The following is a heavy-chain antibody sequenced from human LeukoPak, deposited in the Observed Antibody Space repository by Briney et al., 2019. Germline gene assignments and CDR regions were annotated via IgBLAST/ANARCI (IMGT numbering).Heavy chain of an antibody. J-gene: IGHJ5*02. CDR3: ARRYTSAALYYDSTSGNWFDP. V-gene: IGHV1-69*13. CDR2: IIPIFGTA. D-gene: IGHD3-22*01. CDR1: GGTFSSYA. Sequence: SVKVSCKASGGTFSSYAISWVRQAPGQGLEWMGGIIPIFGTANYAQKFQGRVTITADESTSTAYMELSSLRSEDTAMYYCARRYTSAALYYDSTSGNWFDPWGQGTLVTVSS.